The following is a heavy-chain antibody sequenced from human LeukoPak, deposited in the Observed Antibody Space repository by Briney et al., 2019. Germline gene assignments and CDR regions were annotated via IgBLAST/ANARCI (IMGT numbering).Heavy chain of an antibody. J-gene: IGHJ3*02. CDR2: INHSGST. Sequence: PSETLSLTCAVYGGSFSGCYWSWIRQPPGKGLEWIGEINHSGSTNYNPSLKSRVTISVDTSKNQFSLKLSSVTAADTAVYYCARGGGTVVVLAAMGYAFDIWGQGTMVTVSS. D-gene: IGHD2-2*01. V-gene: IGHV4-34*01. CDR1: GGSFSGCY. CDR3: ARGGGTVVVLAAMGYAFDI.